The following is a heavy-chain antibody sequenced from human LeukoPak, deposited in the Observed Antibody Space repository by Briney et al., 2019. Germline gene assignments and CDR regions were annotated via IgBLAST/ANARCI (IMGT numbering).Heavy chain of an antibody. J-gene: IGHJ4*02. CDR1: GGSFSGYY. V-gene: IGHV4-34*01. CDR3: ARDSHVTTVDS. Sequence: SETLSLTCAVYGGSFSGYYWSWIRQPPGKGLEWIGEINRGGDTNYNPSLKSRVTISVDTSKNQFSLNLKSVTAADTAVYYCARDSHVTTVDSWGQGNLVTVSS. CDR2: INRGGDT. D-gene: IGHD4-11*01.